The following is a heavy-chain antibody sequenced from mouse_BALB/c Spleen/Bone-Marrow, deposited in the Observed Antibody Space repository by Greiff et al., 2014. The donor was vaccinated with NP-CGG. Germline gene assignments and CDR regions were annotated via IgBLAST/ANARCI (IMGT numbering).Heavy chain of an antibody. Sequence: VKLQQSGGGLVQPGGSLRLSCATSGFTFTDYYMSWVRQPPGKALEWLGFISNRANGYTTEYSVSVKGRFTNSRDNSQNNLYLQMNTLRSKDSAAYYCARDNGNYDWYAIAYWGQGTSVTVSA. D-gene: IGHD2-1*01. J-gene: IGHJ4*01. V-gene: IGHV7-3*02. CDR2: ISNRANGYTT. CDR3: ARDNGNYDWYAIAY. CDR1: GFTFTDYY.